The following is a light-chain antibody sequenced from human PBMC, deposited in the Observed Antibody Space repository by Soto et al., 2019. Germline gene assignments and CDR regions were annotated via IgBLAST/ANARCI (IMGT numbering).Light chain of an antibody. CDR3: QQYGSSGT. CDR2: GAS. CDR1: QSVSNNY. V-gene: IGKV3-20*01. J-gene: IGKJ1*01. Sequence: ENVLTQSPAILSVSPGERATLSCRASQSVSNNYLAWYQQKPGQAPRLLIYGASNRATGIPDRFSGSGSGTDFTLTISRLEPEDFAVYYCQQYGSSGTFGQGTKVDIK.